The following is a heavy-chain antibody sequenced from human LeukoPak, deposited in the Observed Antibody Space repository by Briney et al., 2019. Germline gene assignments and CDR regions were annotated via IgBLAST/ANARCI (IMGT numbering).Heavy chain of an antibody. V-gene: IGHV3-30*02. Sequence: GGSLRLSCAASGFTFSSYGMHWVRQAPGKGLEWVAFIRYDGSNKYYADSVKGRFTISRDNSKNTLYLQMNSLRAEDTAVYYCAKDGGPLSTTVVTSSLEYWGQGTLVTVSS. CDR1: GFTFSSYG. D-gene: IGHD4-23*01. CDR3: AKDGGPLSTTVVTSSLEY. J-gene: IGHJ4*02. CDR2: IRYDGSNK.